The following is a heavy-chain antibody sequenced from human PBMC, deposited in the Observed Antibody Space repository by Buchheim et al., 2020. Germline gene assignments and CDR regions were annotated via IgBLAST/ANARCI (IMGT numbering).Heavy chain of an antibody. CDR2: LDANGNT. J-gene: IGHJ4*02. V-gene: IGHV4-61*02. CDR3: ARDPSARGTMGR. Sequence: QVQLQESGPGLVKPSQTLSLTCTVSADSIRSGRYYWSWVRQPAAKGLEWIGRLDANGNTNYNPSLKSRVTISVDMSKNQISLILNSVTAADTAVYFCARDPSARGTMGRWGPGTL. CDR1: ADSIRSGRYY. D-gene: IGHD4/OR15-4a*01.